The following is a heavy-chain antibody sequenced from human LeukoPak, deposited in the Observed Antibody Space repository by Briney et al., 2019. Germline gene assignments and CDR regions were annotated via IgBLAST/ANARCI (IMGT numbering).Heavy chain of an antibody. Sequence: PGGSLRLSCATSGFTFSSYAMSWVRQAPGKGLEWVSSISGRGANTHYADSVKGRFTISRDNSKNTLYLQMNSLRAEDTAVYYCAKDLAYWGITGTTTAFDIWGQGTMVTVSS. D-gene: IGHD1-7*01. CDR2: ISGRGANT. J-gene: IGHJ3*02. CDR3: AKDLAYWGITGTTTAFDI. V-gene: IGHV3-23*01. CDR1: GFTFSSYA.